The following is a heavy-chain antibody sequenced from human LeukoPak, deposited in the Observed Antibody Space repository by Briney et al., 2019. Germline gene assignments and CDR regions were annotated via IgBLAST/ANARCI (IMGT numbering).Heavy chain of an antibody. CDR2: ISGSGSTI. J-gene: IGHJ4*02. V-gene: IGHV3-48*03. CDR1: ECTFSSYE. CDR3: ARERKASTSGTPEYVY. Sequence: PWGSLTLTCAASECTFSSYELNWFRQAPGKGLEWVSYISGSGSTILYAESVKGRFTTSRDNANNSLFLQMSSLRAGDTAIYYCARERKASTSGTPEYVYWGERTLVT. D-gene: IGHD1-1*01.